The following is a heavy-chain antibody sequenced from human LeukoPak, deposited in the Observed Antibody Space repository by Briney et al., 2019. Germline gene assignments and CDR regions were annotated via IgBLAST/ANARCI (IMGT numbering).Heavy chain of an antibody. V-gene: IGHV1-2*02. D-gene: IGHD2-2*01. Sequence: GASVKVSCKASGYTFTGYYMHWVRQAPGQGLEWMGWINPNSGGTNYAQKFQGRVTMTRDTSISTAYMELSRLRSDDTAVYYCARGGVPADMSYYYYYYMDVWGKGTTVTVSS. CDR3: ARGGVPADMSYYYYYYMDV. J-gene: IGHJ6*03. CDR2: INPNSGGT. CDR1: GYTFTGYY.